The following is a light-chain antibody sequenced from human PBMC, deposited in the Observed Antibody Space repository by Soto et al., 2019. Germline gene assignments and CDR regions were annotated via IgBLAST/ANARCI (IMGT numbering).Light chain of an antibody. CDR1: SSDVGSHNF. V-gene: IGLV2-8*01. CDR3: SSYAGSNNFVV. CDR2: EVS. J-gene: IGLJ2*01. Sequence: QSALTQPASVSGSPGQSITISCTGTSSDVGSHNFVSWYQQHPGKAPKLMIYEVSKRPSGVPDRLSGSKSGNTASLTVSGLQAEDEADYYCSSYAGSNNFVVFGGGTQLTVL.